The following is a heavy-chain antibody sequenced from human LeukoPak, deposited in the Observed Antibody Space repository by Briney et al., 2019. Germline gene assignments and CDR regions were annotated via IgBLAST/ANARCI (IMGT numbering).Heavy chain of an antibody. CDR3: AKTPYVDIRMVTFDY. V-gene: IGHV3-23*01. D-gene: IGHD5-18*01. CDR1: GFTFSSYA. J-gene: IGHJ4*02. Sequence: GGSLRLSCAASGFTFSSYAMNWVRQAPGKGLEWVSFISGSGGSTYHADSVKGRFTISRDNSKNTLYLQMNSLRAEDTAVYYCAKTPYVDIRMVTFDYWGQGALVTVSS. CDR2: ISGSGGST.